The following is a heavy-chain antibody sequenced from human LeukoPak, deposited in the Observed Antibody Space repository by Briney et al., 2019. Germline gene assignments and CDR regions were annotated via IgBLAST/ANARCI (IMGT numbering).Heavy chain of an antibody. J-gene: IGHJ4*02. CDR1: GYSISSGYY. V-gene: IGHV4-61*01. D-gene: IGHD2-15*01. CDR2: IYYSGST. Sequence: PSETLSLTCAVSGYSISSGYYWSWIRQPPGKGLEWIGYIYYSGSTNYNPSLKSRVTISVDTSKNQFSLKLSSVTAADTAVYYCARVYCSGGSCYGYFDYWGQGTLVTVSS. CDR3: ARVYCSGGSCYGYFDY.